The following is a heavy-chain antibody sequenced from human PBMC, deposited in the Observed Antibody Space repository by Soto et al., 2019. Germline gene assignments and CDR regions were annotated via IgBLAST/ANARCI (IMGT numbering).Heavy chain of an antibody. CDR1: GFTFSSYA. CDR3: ATDYGSNSDVY. V-gene: IGHV3-23*01. J-gene: IGHJ4*02. Sequence: GGSLRLSCAASGFTFSSYAMSWVRQAPGKGLEWVSGISGSGGRTYYADSVKGRFAISRDNSKNTLYLQMNSLRAEDTGVYYCATDYGSNSDVYWGQGTLVTVSS. CDR2: ISGSGGRT. D-gene: IGHD4-17*01.